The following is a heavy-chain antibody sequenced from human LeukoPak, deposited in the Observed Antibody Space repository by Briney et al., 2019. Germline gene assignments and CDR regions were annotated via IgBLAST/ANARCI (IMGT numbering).Heavy chain of an antibody. J-gene: IGHJ6*02. V-gene: IGHV3-21*01. D-gene: IGHD6-13*01. CDR1: GFSFSRYS. CDR3: ARTGIGAAGTGENYHYGMDV. Sequence: GGSLRLSCAASGFSFSRYSMNWVRQAPGKWLEWVSSISSSGSYIYYADSVKGRFTISRDNAKNSLYLQMNSLRAEDTAVYYCARTGIGAAGTGENYHYGMDVWGQGTTVTVSS. CDR2: ISSSGSYI.